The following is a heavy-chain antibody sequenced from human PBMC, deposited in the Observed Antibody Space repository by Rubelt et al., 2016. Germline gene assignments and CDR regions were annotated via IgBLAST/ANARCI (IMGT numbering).Heavy chain of an antibody. CDR3: TRELRQPGHYYYYMDV. J-gene: IGHJ6*03. CDR2: TYHSDIT. D-gene: IGHD2-15*01. Sequence: QLQLQESGPGLVKPSQTLSLTCTVSGGSISSGDYYWGWFRQSPGKGLEWIVSTYHSDITYYKPSLKSRVTISMDTSKNQFSRKLTSGTAAELAGYYCTRELRQPGHYYYYMDVWGKGTTVTVSS. CDR1: GGSISSGDYY. V-gene: IGHV4-39*07.